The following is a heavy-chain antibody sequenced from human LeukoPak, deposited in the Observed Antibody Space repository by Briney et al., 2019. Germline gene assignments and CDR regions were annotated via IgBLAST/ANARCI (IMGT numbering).Heavy chain of an antibody. D-gene: IGHD1-26*01. CDR2: ISGSGGTT. Sequence: PGGSLRLSCAASGFTFSTYAMSWVRQAPGKGLEWVSAISGSGGTTYYTDSVKGRFTISRDNSKNTLCLQMNSLRAEDTAVYYCAKDYSGSYRINWFDPWGQGTLVTVSS. V-gene: IGHV3-23*01. J-gene: IGHJ5*02. CDR3: AKDYSGSYRINWFDP. CDR1: GFTFSTYA.